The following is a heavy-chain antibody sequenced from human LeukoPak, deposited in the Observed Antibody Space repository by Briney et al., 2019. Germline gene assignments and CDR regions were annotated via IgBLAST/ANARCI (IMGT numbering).Heavy chain of an antibody. CDR1: GGSISSYY. J-gene: IGHJ4*02. CDR3: ARGARGKLELRV. D-gene: IGHD1-7*01. Sequence: PSETLSLTCTVSGGSISSYYWSWIRQPPGKGLEWIGYIYYSGSTNYNPSLKSRVTISVDTSKNQCSLKLSSVTAADTAVYYCARGARGKLELRVWGQGTLVTVSS. CDR2: IYYSGST. V-gene: IGHV4-59*01.